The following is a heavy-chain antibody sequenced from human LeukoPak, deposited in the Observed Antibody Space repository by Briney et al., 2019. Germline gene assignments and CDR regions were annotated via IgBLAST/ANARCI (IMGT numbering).Heavy chain of an antibody. Sequence: PSETLSLTCTVSGGSISSSSYYWGWIRQPPGKGLEWIGSIYYSGSTYYNPSLKSRVTISVDTSKNQFSLKLSSVTAADTAVYYCARQVRYGGYGVQLNYWGQGTLVTVSS. D-gene: IGHD5-12*01. V-gene: IGHV4-39*01. CDR3: ARQVRYGGYGVQLNY. CDR2: IYYSGST. CDR1: GGSISSSSYY. J-gene: IGHJ4*02.